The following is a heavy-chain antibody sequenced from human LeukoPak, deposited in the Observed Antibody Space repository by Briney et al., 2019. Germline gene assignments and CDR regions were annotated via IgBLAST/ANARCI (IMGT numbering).Heavy chain of an antibody. Sequence: GGSLRLSCAASGFTFSSYAMSWVRQAPEKGLEWVSAISATGDRTYYAESVKGRFTISRDNSKNTLYLQMNSLRAEDTALYYCARDYYDSSGYYYDYWGQGTLVTVSS. D-gene: IGHD3-22*01. J-gene: IGHJ4*02. CDR3: ARDYYDSSGYYYDY. CDR1: GFTFSSYA. V-gene: IGHV3-23*01. CDR2: ISATGDRT.